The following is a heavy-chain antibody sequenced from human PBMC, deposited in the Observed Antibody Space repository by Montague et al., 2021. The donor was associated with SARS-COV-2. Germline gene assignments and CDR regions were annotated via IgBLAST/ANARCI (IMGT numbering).Heavy chain of an antibody. J-gene: IGHJ6*03. CDR3: ARHPPGYRYFYCLDV. CDR1: GGSISSYY. V-gene: IGHV4-59*01. Sequence: SETLSLTCTVSGGSISSYYWSWIRQPPGKGLEWIGYLYYSGSTNYNPSLKSRVTISVDTSKNQLSLRLNSVTAADTAVYYCARHPPGYRYFYCLDVWGKGTTVTVSS. CDR2: LYYSGST. D-gene: IGHD1-1*01.